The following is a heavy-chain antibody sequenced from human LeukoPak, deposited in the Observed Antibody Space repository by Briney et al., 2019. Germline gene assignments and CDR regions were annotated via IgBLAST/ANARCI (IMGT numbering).Heavy chain of an antibody. Sequence: GGSLRLSCAGSGFTFSSYAMSWVRQAPGKGLEWVSAISGSGADTYYADSVKGRFTISRDNSKNTLFLQMNSLRAEDSAVYYCARVRYYYDSSGYYYFDYWGQGTLVTVSS. D-gene: IGHD3-22*01. V-gene: IGHV3-23*01. CDR1: GFTFSSYA. J-gene: IGHJ4*02. CDR2: ISGSGADT. CDR3: ARVRYYYDSSGYYYFDY.